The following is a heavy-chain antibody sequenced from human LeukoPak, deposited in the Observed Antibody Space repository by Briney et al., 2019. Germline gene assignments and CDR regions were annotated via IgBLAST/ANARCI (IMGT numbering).Heavy chain of an antibody. V-gene: IGHV6-1*01. CDR2: TYYRSKWYN. J-gene: IGHJ6*03. CDR1: GDSVSSNSAA. CDR3: ARDYRGWGYDFWSGYQGNYYYYMDV. Sequence: SQTLSLTCAISGDSVSSNSAAWNWIRQSPSRGLEWLGRTYYRSKWYNDYAVSVKSRITINPDTSKNQFSLQLNSVTPEDTAVYYCARDYRGWGYDFWSGYQGNYYYYMDVWGKGTTVTVSS. D-gene: IGHD3-3*01.